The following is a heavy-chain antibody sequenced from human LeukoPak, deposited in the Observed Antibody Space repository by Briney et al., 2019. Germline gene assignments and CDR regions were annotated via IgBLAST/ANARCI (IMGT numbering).Heavy chain of an antibody. CDR3: ARDCRYGDYYFDY. Sequence: SETLSLTCTVSGGSISSYYWRWIRQPPGKGLEWIGYIYYSGSTNYNPSLKSRVTISVDTSKNQFSLKLSSVTAADTAVYYCARDCRYGDYYFDYWGQGTLVTVSS. CDR2: IYYSGST. V-gene: IGHV4-59*01. D-gene: IGHD4-17*01. CDR1: GGSISSYY. J-gene: IGHJ4*02.